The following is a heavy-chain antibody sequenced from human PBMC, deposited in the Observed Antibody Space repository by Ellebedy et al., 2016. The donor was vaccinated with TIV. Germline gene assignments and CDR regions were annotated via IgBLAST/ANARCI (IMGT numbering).Heavy chain of an antibody. V-gene: IGHV3-21*01. CDR3: ARGFSSFDNWFDP. J-gene: IGHJ5*02. CDR1: GFTFSSYS. D-gene: IGHD6-6*01. Sequence: GESLNISCAAPGFTFSSYSMNWLRQAPGKGLEWVSSSSSSSSYIYYADSVKGRFTISRDNAKNSLYLQMNSLRAEDTAVYYCARGFSSFDNWFDPWGQGTLVTVSS. CDR2: SSSSSSYI.